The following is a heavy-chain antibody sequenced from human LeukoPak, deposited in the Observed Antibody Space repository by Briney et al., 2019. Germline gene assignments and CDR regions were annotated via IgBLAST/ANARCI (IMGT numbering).Heavy chain of an antibody. CDR1: GFTFSSYG. CDR3: ARDRYSYGYDQYFDY. CDR2: IWYDGSNK. Sequence: GSLRLSCAASGFTFSSYGMHWVRQAPGKGLEWVAVIWYDGSNKYYADSVKGRFTISRDNAKNSLYLQMNSLRAEDTAVYYCARDRYSYGYDQYFDYWGQGTLVTVSS. V-gene: IGHV3-33*01. J-gene: IGHJ4*02. D-gene: IGHD5-18*01.